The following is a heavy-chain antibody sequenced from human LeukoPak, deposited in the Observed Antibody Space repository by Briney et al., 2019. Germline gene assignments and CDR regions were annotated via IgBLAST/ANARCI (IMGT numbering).Heavy chain of an antibody. CDR2: IYSVGNT. J-gene: IGHJ6*02. Sequence: GGSLRLSCASSTFTVSSNYMSWVRQAPGKGLEWVSIIYSVGNTYYADSVEGRFTISRDNSKNTLYLQMNSLRVEDTAVYYCARVFNIAAEDGYGMDVWGQGTTVTVSS. V-gene: IGHV3-66*01. CDR1: TFTVSSNY. D-gene: IGHD6-13*01. CDR3: ARVFNIAAEDGYGMDV.